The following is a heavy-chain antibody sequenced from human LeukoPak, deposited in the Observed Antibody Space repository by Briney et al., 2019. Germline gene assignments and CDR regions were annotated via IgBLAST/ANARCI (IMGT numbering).Heavy chain of an antibody. CDR1: GYTFTSYD. J-gene: IGHJ6*03. CDR2: MNPNSGNT. CDR3: ARRGSAVAAFYYYYYMDV. V-gene: IGHV1-8*01. D-gene: IGHD6-19*01. Sequence: ASVKVSCKASGYTFTSYDINWVRQATGQGLEWMGWMNPNSGNTGYARKFQGRVTMTRNTSISTAYMELSSLRSEDTAVYYCARRGSAVAAFYYYYYMDVWGKGTTVTVSS.